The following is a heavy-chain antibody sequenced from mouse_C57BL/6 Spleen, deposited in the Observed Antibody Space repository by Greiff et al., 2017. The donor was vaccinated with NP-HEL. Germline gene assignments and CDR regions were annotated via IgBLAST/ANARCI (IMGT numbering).Heavy chain of an antibody. D-gene: IGHD2-5*01. CDR1: GYTFTSYW. CDR2: IDPSDSYT. CDR3: ARTYYSNYGDY. V-gene: IGHV1-59*01. J-gene: IGHJ2*01. Sequence: QVQLQQPGAELVRPGTSVKLSCKASGYTFTSYWMHWVKQRPGQGLEWIGVIDPSDSYTNYNQKFKGKATLTVDTSSSTAYMQLSSLTSEDSAVYYCARTYYSNYGDYWGQGTTLTVSS.